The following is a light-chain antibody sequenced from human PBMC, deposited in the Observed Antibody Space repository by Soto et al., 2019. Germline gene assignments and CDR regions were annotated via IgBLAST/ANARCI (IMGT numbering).Light chain of an antibody. CDR1: QGISNY. V-gene: IGKV1-27*01. CDR3: QKYSSVPV. J-gene: IGKJ3*01. Sequence: DIQMTQSPSSLSASVGDRVTITCRASQGISNYVAWYQQKPGKPPKLLIYAASTLQSGAPSRFSGSGSGTDFTLSINSLQPEDFATYSCQKYSSVPVFGPGTKVDIK. CDR2: AAS.